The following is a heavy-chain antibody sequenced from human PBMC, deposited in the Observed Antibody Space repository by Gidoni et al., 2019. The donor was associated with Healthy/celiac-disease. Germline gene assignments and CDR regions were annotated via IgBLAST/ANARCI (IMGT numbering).Heavy chain of an antibody. Sequence: ELPLVEPGGGMVQPRRSLRSSCAASVPTFDAYAMHWVRQAPGKGLAWVSGISWNSGSIGYADSVKGRFTISRDNAKNSLYLQMNSLRAEDTALYYCAKDIGSSWCGAGFDYWGQGTLVTVSS. CDR3: AKDIGSSWCGAGFDY. D-gene: IGHD6-13*01. CDR1: VPTFDAYA. V-gene: IGHV3-9*01. J-gene: IGHJ4*02. CDR2: ISWNSGSI.